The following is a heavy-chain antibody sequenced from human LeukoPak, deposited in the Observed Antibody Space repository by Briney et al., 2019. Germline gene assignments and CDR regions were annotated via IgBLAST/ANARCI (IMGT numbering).Heavy chain of an antibody. D-gene: IGHD1-26*01. CDR2: ISSSSSFM. CDR3: AKEYKVGTTTKCFQR. Sequence: GGSLRLSCTVSGFTFSSYSLNWVRQAPGKGLEWVSSISSSSSFMYYADSVKGRFTISRDNSKNTMYLEVNSLRAEDTAIYYCAKEYKVGTTTKCFQRWGQGTLVTVPS. CDR1: GFTFSSYS. V-gene: IGHV3-21*04. J-gene: IGHJ1*01.